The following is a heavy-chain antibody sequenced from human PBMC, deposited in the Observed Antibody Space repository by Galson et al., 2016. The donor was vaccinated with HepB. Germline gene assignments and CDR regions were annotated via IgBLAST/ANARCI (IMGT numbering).Heavy chain of an antibody. CDR3: ARIYSNYVLGMDV. Sequence: TLSLTCTVSGGSINSGGYYWNWIRQHPGKGLDWIGYIYYTGSTYYNPSLKSRVSISVDTSKNQFSLRLSSATAADTALYYCARIYSNYVLGMDVWGRGTTVTVSS. CDR1: GGSINSGGYY. J-gene: IGHJ6*02. CDR2: IYYTGST. D-gene: IGHD4-11*01. V-gene: IGHV4-30-4*08.